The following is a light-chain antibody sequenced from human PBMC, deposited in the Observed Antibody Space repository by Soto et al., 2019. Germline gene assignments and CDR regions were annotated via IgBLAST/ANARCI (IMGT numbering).Light chain of an antibody. CDR2: DVN. Sequence: QSVLTQPPSASGSPGQAVTICCTGTSRDIGGYAFVSWYQVRQGEAPQLMLYDVNKRPSGDTDHFSSSKSGNTASLTISGVRSEDEVYYYCLSCVVSTTAVFGSWTKATV. CDR3: LSCVVSTTAV. J-gene: IGLJ1*01. V-gene: IGLV2-8*01. CDR1: SRDIGGYAF.